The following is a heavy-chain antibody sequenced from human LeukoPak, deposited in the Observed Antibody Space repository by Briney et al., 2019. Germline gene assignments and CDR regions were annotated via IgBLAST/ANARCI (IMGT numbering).Heavy chain of an antibody. D-gene: IGHD6-13*01. CDR1: GGSISSGSYY. CDR2: IYTSGST. CDR3: AKDRDSSSWFDY. J-gene: IGHJ4*02. V-gene: IGHV4-61*02. Sequence: PSETLSLTCTVSGGSISSGSYYWSWIRQPAGKGLGWIGRIYTSGSTNYNPSLKSRVTISVDTSKNQFSLKLSSVTAADTAVYYCAKDRDSSSWFDYWGQGTLVTVSS.